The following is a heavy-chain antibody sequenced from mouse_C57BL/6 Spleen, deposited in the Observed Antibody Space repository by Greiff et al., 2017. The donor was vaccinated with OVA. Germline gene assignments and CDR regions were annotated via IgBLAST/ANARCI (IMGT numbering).Heavy chain of an antibody. V-gene: IGHV1-50*01. CDR2: IDPSASYT. D-gene: IGHD2-2*01. Sequence: QVQLQQPGAELVKPGASVKLSCKASGYTFTSYWMQWVKQRPGQGLEWIGEIDPSASYTNYNQKFKGKATLTVDTSSSTAYMQLSSLTSEDSAVYYCARSEMVTTRYFDVWGTGTTVTVSS. CDR3: ARSEMVTTRYFDV. J-gene: IGHJ1*03. CDR1: GYTFTSYW.